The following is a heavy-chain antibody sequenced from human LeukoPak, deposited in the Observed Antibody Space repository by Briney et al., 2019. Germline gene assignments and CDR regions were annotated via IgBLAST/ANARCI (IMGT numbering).Heavy chain of an antibody. CDR3: TRVEETATTAAIIRKYSYYYYYMDV. V-gene: IGHV3-7*01. J-gene: IGHJ6*03. Sequence: SSSSYYWGWIRQPPGKGLEWVANIKQDGSEKHYVDSVKGRFTISRDNAKNSLYLQMSSLRAEDTAVYYCTRVEETATTAAIIRKYSYYYYYMDVWGKGNTVTVSS. D-gene: IGHD4-11*01. CDR1: SSSSYY. CDR2: IKQDGSEK.